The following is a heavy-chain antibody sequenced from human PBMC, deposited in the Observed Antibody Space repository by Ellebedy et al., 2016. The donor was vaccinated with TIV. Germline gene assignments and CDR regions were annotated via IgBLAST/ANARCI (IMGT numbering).Heavy chain of an antibody. CDR3: VRYFDWLVNGMDV. J-gene: IGHJ6*02. CDR1: GFTFSSYW. V-gene: IGHV3-7*02. Sequence: GESLKISXAASGFTFSSYWMSWVRQAPGKGLEWVANIKQDGSEKYYVDSVKGRFTISRDNAKNSLYLQMNSLRAEDTAVYYCVRYFDWLVNGMDVWGQGTTVTVSS. CDR2: IKQDGSEK. D-gene: IGHD3-9*01.